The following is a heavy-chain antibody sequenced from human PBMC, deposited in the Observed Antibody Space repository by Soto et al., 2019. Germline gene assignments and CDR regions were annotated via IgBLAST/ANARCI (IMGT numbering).Heavy chain of an antibody. CDR3: AKALRGGCDY. V-gene: IGHV3-30*18. D-gene: IGHD3-10*01. Sequence: HVQLVESGGGVVQPGRSLRLSCAASGFPFSDYAMHWVRQAPGKGLEWVAVISFDGSNTYYADSVKGRFTVSRDNSNHTLSLQMNSLRSDDTALYYCAKALRGGCDYWGQGALVTVSS. CDR2: ISFDGSNT. J-gene: IGHJ4*02. CDR1: GFPFSDYA.